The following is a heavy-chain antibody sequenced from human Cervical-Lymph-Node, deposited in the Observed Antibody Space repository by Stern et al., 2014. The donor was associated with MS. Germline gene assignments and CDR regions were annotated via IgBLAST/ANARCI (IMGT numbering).Heavy chain of an antibody. D-gene: IGHD3-10*01. CDR3: ARGGAVASSDYYFDY. J-gene: IGHJ4*02. V-gene: IGHV3-30*01. CDR2: ISCDGSDK. CDR1: GFTFSYHA. Sequence: VQLVESGGGVVQPWRTLRLSCAASGFTFSYHAMHWVRQAPGTGLEWEAVISCDGSDKNDADSVKGRFTISRDNSRNTLYLQMNSLRVDDAAVYYCARGGAVASSDYYFDYWGQGILVTVSS.